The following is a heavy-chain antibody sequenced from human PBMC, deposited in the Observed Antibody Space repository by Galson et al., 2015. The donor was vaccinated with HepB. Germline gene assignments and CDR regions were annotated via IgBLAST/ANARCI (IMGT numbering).Heavy chain of an antibody. J-gene: IGHJ6*02. V-gene: IGHV3-21*01. CDR3: ARDGSIGSTSYGMDV. D-gene: IGHD2-2*01. CDR2: TSSSSPYI. Sequence: SLRLSCAASGFNFSSYIMNWIRQAPWKRLEWVSSTSSSSPYIYYADSVQGRFTISRDNAKNSLLLQMNSLGAEDTAVYYCARDGSIGSTSYGMDVWGQGTTVTVSS. CDR1: GFNFSSYI.